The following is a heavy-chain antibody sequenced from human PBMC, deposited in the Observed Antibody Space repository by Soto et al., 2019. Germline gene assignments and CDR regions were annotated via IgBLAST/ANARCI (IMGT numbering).Heavy chain of an antibody. CDR2: INSDGSSA. D-gene: IGHD2-2*01. J-gene: IGHJ1*01. Sequence: VQLVESGGGLVQPGGSLRLSCAASGFSFSSYWMHWVRHAPGKGLVWVSRINSDGSSATYADSVKGRFTISRDNAKNTLYLQVDSLTPEDTAVYYCAKGVPAASRYFQHWGQGTLVTVSS. CDR1: GFSFSSYW. V-gene: IGHV3-74*01. CDR3: AKGVPAASRYFQH.